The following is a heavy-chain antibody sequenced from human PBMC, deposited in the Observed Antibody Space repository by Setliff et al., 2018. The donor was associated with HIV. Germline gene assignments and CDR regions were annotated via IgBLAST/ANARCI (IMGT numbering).Heavy chain of an antibody. CDR2: INPDNGDT. CDR1: GYTFTSYG. V-gene: IGHV1-18*01. Sequence: ASVKVSCKASGYTFTSYGITWVRQAPGQGLEWMGWINPDNGDTKYAQKLQGRVTMTTDTSMSTAYMDLRSLRSDDTAVYYCARDDRGRLRGLGPFDPWGQGTLVTVS. J-gene: IGHJ5*02. CDR3: ARDDRGRLRGLGPFDP. D-gene: IGHD3-10*01.